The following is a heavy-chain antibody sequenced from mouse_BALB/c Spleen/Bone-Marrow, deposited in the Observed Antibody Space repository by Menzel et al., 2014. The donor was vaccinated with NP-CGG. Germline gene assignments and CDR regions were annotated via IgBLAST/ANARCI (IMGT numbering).Heavy chain of an antibody. Sequence: EVQLVESGGGLVQPGGSLKLSCAASGFDFSRYWMSWVRQAPGKGLEWMGEINPDSSTIYYTPSLKDKFIISRDNAKNTLYLQMSKVRSEDTALYYCARLGYCSFFAYWGQGTLVTVSA. J-gene: IGHJ3*01. CDR2: INPDSSTI. CDR3: ARLGYCSFFAY. V-gene: IGHV4-1*02. D-gene: IGHD6-1*01. CDR1: GFDFSRYW.